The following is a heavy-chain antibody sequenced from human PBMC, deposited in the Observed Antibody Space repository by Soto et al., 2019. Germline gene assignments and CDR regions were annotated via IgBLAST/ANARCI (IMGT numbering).Heavy chain of an antibody. V-gene: IGHV4-34*01. J-gene: IGHJ4*02. CDR1: GGSFSGYY. CDR2: INHSGST. CDR3: ARSVYYYGSGSPEYYFDY. Sequence: QVQLQQWGAGLLKPSETLSLTCAVYGGSFSGYYWSWIRQPPGKGLEWIGEINHSGSTNYNPSLKSRVTISVDTSKNQFSLKLSSVTAADTAVYYCARSVYYYGSGSPEYYFDYWGQGTLVTVSS. D-gene: IGHD3-10*01.